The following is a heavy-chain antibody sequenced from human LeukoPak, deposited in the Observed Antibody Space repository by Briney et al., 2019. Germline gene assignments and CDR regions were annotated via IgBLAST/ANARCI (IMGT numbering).Heavy chain of an antibody. V-gene: IGHV4-39*07. CDR1: GGSISSSSYY. D-gene: IGHD4-11*01. Sequence: SETLSLTCTVSGGSISSSSYYWGCIRQPPGKGLEWIGSTYYSGSTYYNPSLKSRVTISVDTSKNQFSLKLSSVTAADTTVYYCARDVRLQYAYCMDVWGKGTTVTLSS. CDR3: ARDVRLQYAYCMDV. J-gene: IGHJ6*03. CDR2: TYYSGST.